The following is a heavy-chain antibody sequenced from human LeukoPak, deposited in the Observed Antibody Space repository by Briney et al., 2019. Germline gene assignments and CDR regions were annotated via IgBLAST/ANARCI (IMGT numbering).Heavy chain of an antibody. Sequence: GASVKVSCKASGYTFTSYAVHWVRRAPGQSLEWMGYINDGDGKTKYSQEFQGRVTILRDTSASIVYMELSSLRSEDMAFYYCARERGEFGGSYFLDYWGQGTLVTVSS. CDR3: ARERGEFGGSYFLDY. J-gene: IGHJ4*02. CDR1: GYTFTSYA. CDR2: INDGDGKT. V-gene: IGHV1-3*03. D-gene: IGHD1-26*01.